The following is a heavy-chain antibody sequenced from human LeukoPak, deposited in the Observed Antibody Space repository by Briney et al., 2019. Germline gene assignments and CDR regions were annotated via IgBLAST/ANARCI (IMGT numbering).Heavy chain of an antibody. CDR1: GGSISSHY. Sequence: PSETLSLTCTVSGGSISSHYWGWIRQPPGKGLEWIGYIYYSGSTNYNPSLKSRVTISVDTSKNQFSLKLSSVTAADTAVYYCARSPRVDFWSGYYQFDYWGQGTLVTVSS. J-gene: IGHJ4*02. V-gene: IGHV4-59*11. D-gene: IGHD3-3*01. CDR3: ARSPRVDFWSGYYQFDY. CDR2: IYYSGST.